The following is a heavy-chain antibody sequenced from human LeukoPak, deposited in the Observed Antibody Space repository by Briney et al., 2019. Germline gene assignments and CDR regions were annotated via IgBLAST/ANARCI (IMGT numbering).Heavy chain of an antibody. Sequence: GGSLRLSCAASGFTFSSYWMHWVRQAPGKGLVWVSRINSDGSSTTYADSVKGRFTISRDNAKKLLYLQMNSLRAEDTAVYYCARDRWGYSYGGDWGQGTLVTVSS. J-gene: IGHJ4*02. CDR2: INSDGSST. V-gene: IGHV3-74*01. CDR1: GFTFSSYW. CDR3: ARDRWGYSYGGD. D-gene: IGHD5-18*01.